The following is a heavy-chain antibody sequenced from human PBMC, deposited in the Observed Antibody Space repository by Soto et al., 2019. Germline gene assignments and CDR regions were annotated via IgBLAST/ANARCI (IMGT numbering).Heavy chain of an antibody. CDR2: INADYGNT. CDR1: GYTFYSHS. D-gene: IGHD5-18*01. V-gene: IGHV1-18*01. J-gene: IGHJ6*02. CDR3: ARCIQGDYYYGMDV. Sequence: QAQLVQSGAEVRKPGASVKVSCKASGYTFYSHSISWVRQAPGQGLEWMGRINADYGNTQYAQKFRGRVTMTTDTSTTTVYMELTNLSSADTAVYYCARCIQGDYYYGMDVWGQGTTVTVSS.